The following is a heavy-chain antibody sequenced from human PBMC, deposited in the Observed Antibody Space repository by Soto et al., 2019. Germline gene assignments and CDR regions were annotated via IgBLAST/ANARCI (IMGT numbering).Heavy chain of an antibody. D-gene: IGHD3-3*01. J-gene: IGHJ5*02. CDR2: IYHSGST. CDR1: GYSISSGYY. V-gene: IGHV4-38-2*01. CDR3: ARAKWTRFHLYDFWSGPNWFDP. Sequence: PSETLSLTCAVSGYSISSGYYWGWIRQPPGKGLEWIGSIYHSGSTYYSPFLKSRVTISVDTSKNQFSLKLSSVTAADTAVYYCARAKWTRFHLYDFWSGPNWFDPWGQGTLVTVSS.